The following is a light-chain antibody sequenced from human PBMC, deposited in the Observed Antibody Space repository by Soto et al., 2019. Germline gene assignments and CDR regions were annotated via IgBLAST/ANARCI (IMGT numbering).Light chain of an antibody. J-gene: IGLJ3*02. V-gene: IGLV4-69*01. CDR2: LNSDGSL. CDR3: QTWGTGPWV. Sequence: QLVLTQSPSASASLGASVKLTCTLSSGHSSYAIAWHQQQPEKGPRYLMKLNSDGSLSKGDGIPDRFSGSSSGAERYLTISSLQSEDEADYYCQTWGTGPWVFGGGTKLTVL. CDR1: SGHSSYA.